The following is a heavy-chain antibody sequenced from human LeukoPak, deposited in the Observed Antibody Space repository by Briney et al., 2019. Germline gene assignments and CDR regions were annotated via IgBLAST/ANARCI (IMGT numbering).Heavy chain of an antibody. Sequence: SETLSLTCTVSGGSISSGDYYWSWIRQPPGKGLEWIGYIYYSGSTYYNPSLKSRVTISVDTSKNQFSLKLSSVTAADTAVYYCARDSSSWAPGAFDIWGQGTMVTVSS. J-gene: IGHJ3*02. V-gene: IGHV4-30-4*01. CDR2: IYYSGST. D-gene: IGHD6-13*01. CDR1: GGSISSGDYY. CDR3: ARDSSSWAPGAFDI.